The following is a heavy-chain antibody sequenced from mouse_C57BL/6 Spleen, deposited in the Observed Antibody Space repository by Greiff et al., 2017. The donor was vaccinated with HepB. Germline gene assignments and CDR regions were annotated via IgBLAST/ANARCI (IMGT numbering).Heavy chain of an antibody. V-gene: IGHV1-69*01. Sequence: QVQLQQPGAELVMPGASVKLSCKASGYTFTSYWMHWVKQRHGQGLEWIGEIDPSDSYTNYNQKFKGKSTLTVDKSSSTAYMQLSSLTSEDSAVYYCGRGGGSGLYYFDDWGQGTTLTVSS. J-gene: IGHJ2*01. D-gene: IGHD1-1*01. CDR3: GRGGGSGLYYFDD. CDR1: GYTFTSYW. CDR2: IDPSDSYT.